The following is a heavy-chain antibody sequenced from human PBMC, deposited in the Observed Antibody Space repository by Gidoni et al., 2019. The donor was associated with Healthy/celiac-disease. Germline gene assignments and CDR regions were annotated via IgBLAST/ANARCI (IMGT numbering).Heavy chain of an antibody. D-gene: IGHD3-16*02. CDR2: ISGSGGST. V-gene: IGHV3-23*01. CDR3: AKNPYDYVWGSYHPSR. Sequence: EVQLLESGGGLVQPGGSLRLSCAASGFTFSSYAKSWVRQAPGKGLEWVSAISGSGGSTYYADSVKGRFTISRDNSKNTLYLQMNSLRAEDTAVYYCAKNPYDYVWGSYHPSRWGQGTLVTVSS. J-gene: IGHJ4*02. CDR1: GFTFSSYA.